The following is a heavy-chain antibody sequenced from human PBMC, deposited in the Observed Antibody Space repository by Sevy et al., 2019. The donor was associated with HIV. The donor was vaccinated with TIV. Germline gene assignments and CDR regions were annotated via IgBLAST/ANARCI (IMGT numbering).Heavy chain of an antibody. Sequence: SETLSLTCTVSGGSISSGDYYWSWIRQPPGKGLEWIGYIYYSGSTYYNPSLKSRVTISVDTSKNQFSLKLSPVTAADTAVYYCARAAGYYGSGSYSNWFDPWGQGTLVTVSS. V-gene: IGHV4-30-4*01. CDR1: GGSISSGDYY. J-gene: IGHJ5*02. CDR3: ARAAGYYGSGSYSNWFDP. CDR2: IYYSGST. D-gene: IGHD3-10*01.